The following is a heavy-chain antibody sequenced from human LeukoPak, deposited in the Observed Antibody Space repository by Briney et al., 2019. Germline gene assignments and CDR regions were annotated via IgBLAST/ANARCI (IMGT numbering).Heavy chain of an antibody. Sequence: ASVKVSCKASGCTFTYYGISWVRQAPGQGLEWMGWISGYNGNTKYAQKVQGRVTMTTDTSTSTAYMDLGSVRSDDTAVYYCARTYYYDTRCYYQFDYWGQGTLVTVSS. J-gene: IGHJ4*02. D-gene: IGHD3-22*01. V-gene: IGHV1-18*01. CDR1: GCTFTYYG. CDR2: ISGYNGNT. CDR3: ARTYYYDTRCYYQFDY.